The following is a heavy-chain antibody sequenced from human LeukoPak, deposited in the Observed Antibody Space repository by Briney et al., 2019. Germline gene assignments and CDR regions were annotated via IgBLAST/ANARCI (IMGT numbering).Heavy chain of an antibody. CDR1: GYRFIGYW. Sequence: GESLKISRQGSGYRFIGYWIGWVRQVPRKGLEWLGIIYPGDSDTKYRPSLQGQVTISVDKSINTAYLQWSGLKASDTAIYYCARSEMSTFFDFWGQGTLVTVSS. D-gene: IGHD5-24*01. CDR3: ARSEMSTFFDF. J-gene: IGHJ5*01. CDR2: IYPGDSDT. V-gene: IGHV5-51*01.